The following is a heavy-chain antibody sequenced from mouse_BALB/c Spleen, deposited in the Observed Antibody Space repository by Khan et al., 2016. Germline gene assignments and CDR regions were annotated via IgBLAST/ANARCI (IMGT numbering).Heavy chain of an antibody. D-gene: IGHD2-3*01. CDR2: IYPGDGDT. Sequence: QVQLQQTGAELARPGASVKLSCKASGYTFTSYWMQWVKQRPGQGLEWIGAIYPGDGDTRYTQKFKGKATLTADKSSSKDYMQLISLASEDSAVYSCARGLDGSFAVWGAGTTVTFSS. CDR3: ARGLDGSFAV. J-gene: IGHJ1*01. CDR1: GYTFTSYW. V-gene: IGHV1-87*01.